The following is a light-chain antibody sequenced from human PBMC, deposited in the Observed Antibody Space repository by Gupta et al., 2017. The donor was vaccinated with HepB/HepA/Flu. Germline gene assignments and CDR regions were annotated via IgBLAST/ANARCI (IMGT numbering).Light chain of an antibody. J-gene: IGLJ1*01. V-gene: IGLV2-23*02. CDR1: SSDAGSYNL. CDR2: EVS. Sequence: QSALTKPASVSGSPGQSITISCTGTSSDAGSYNLVSWYQQHPGKAPKLMIYEVSKRPSGVSNRFSGSKSGNTASLTISGLQAEDEADYYCCSYAGSSTYVCGTGTKVTVL. CDR3: CSYAGSSTYV.